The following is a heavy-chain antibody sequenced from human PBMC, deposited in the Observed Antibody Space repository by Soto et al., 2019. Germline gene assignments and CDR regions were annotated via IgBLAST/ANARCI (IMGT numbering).Heavy chain of an antibody. J-gene: IGHJ6*02. CDR2: IYNSGST. CDR3: ARIIRTLAWDGVDV. Sequence: QVQLQESGPGLVKASETLSLTCTVSAGSISSYYWGWIRQSPGKGLEWIGYIYNSGSTNYNPSLKRRLNMSVDNSKNQFSLKLSSVTAADTAVYYCARIIRTLAWDGVDVWGQGTRVTV. V-gene: IGHV4-59*01. D-gene: IGHD3-10*01. CDR1: AGSISSYY.